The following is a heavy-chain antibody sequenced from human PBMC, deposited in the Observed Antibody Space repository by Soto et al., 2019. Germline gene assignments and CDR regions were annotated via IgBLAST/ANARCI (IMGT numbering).Heavy chain of an antibody. CDR3: ARPSGLLGQFSALVDY. Sequence: QVQLVQSGSEVRRPGSSVKVSCKASGGSFSNSAIAWVRQAPGQGLEWLGMIIPIFTTTNYAQKFKDRLTITADGSTSTAYMELSGLKSEDTAVHFCARPSGLLGQFSALVDYWGQGTLVTVSS. CDR2: IIPIFTTT. D-gene: IGHD6-6*01. V-gene: IGHV1-69*18. CDR1: GGSFSNSA. J-gene: IGHJ4*02.